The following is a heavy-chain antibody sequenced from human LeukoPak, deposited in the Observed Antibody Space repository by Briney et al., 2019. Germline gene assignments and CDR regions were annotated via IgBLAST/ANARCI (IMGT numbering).Heavy chain of an antibody. V-gene: IGHV1-46*01. CDR3: ARAQSSTYYYDSSGYYQHFDY. CDR1: GYTFTSYY. CDR2: INPSGGST. Sequence: ASVTVSCKASGYTFTSYYMHWVRQAPGQGLEWMGIINPSGGSTSYAQKFQGRVTMTRDTSTSTVYMELSSLRSEDTAVYYCARAQSSTYYYDSSGYYQHFDYWGQGTLVAVSS. J-gene: IGHJ4*02. D-gene: IGHD3-22*01.